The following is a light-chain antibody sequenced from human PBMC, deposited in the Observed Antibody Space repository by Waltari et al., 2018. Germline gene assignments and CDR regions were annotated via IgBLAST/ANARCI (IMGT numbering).Light chain of an antibody. V-gene: IGKV3-11*01. CDR3: HQRHSWPIT. CDR2: DAS. CDR1: QSVFTY. J-gene: IGKJ5*01. Sequence: EIVFTQSPATLSLSPGERATLSCRASQSVFTYLAWYQHKPGKAPTLLIYDASNRATGIPARFSGSGSGTDFTLTISSLEPEDFAVYYCHQRHSWPITFGQGTRLEIK.